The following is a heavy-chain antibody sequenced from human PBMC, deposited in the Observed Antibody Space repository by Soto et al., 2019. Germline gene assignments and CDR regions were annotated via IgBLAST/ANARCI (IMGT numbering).Heavy chain of an antibody. CDR3: VRDFSRIVGATADAFDI. V-gene: IGHV3-21*01. D-gene: IGHD1-26*01. CDR2: ISATGYYI. J-gene: IGHJ3*02. Sequence: EVQLVESGGGLVKPGGSLGLSCVASGFSFNSYAMNWVRLASGKGPEWVATISATGYYIYYADSVKGRFTISRDNARKSLFLQMNSLRAEDTAVYYCVRDFSRIVGATADAFDIWGQGTTVTVSS. CDR1: GFSFNSYA.